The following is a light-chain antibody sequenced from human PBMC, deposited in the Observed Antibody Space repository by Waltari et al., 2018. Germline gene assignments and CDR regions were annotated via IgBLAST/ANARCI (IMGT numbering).Light chain of an antibody. Sequence: QLVLTQSPSASASLGASVKLTCTLDSGHSSNIVAWLQQQPEEGPRYLMKINSDGSHSKGDAIPDRLSGSSPGAERYLTISSVQSEDEADYYCQTGGHGTWVFGGGTKLTVL. CDR1: SGHSSNI. J-gene: IGLJ3*02. V-gene: IGLV4-69*01. CDR2: INSDGSH. CDR3: QTGGHGTWV.